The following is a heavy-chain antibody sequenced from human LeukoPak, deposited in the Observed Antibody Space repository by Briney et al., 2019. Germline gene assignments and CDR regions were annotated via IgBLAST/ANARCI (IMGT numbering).Heavy chain of an antibody. CDR3: ARAPSEIGGYYPEYFRH. V-gene: IGHV3-74*01. J-gene: IGHJ1*01. Sequence: QSGGSLRLSCAASGFTLSSYWMHWVRQAPGNVLVWVSRIQSDGRTNYADSVKGRFTISRDNAKNTVSLQMNSLRAEDTGVYYCARAPSEIGGYYPEYFRHWGQGTLVIVSS. CDR2: IQSDGRT. CDR1: GFTLSSYW. D-gene: IGHD3-22*01.